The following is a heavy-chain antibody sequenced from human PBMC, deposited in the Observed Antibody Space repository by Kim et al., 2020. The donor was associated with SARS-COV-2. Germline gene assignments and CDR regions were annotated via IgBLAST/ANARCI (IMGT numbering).Heavy chain of an antibody. CDR3: AREANAGVAMAGY. V-gene: IGHV1-46*04. J-gene: IGHJ4*02. D-gene: IGHD5-12*01. Sequence: YAQKLQRRLTLTRDTSTSTVYMELTSLRSEDTAVYYCAREANAGVAMAGYWGQGTLVTVSS.